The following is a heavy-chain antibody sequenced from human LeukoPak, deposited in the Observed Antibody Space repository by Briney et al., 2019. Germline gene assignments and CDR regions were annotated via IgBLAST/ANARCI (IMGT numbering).Heavy chain of an antibody. J-gene: IGHJ4*02. V-gene: IGHV1-8*01. CDR1: GYTFTSYD. CDR3: AREAGLLWFGELLRIWATRGTYFDY. Sequence: ASVKVSCKASGYTFTSYDINWVRQATGQGLEWMGWMNPNSGNTGYAQKFQGRVTMTRNTSISTAYMELSSLRAEDTAVYYCAREAGLLWFGELLRIWATRGTYFDYWGQGTLVTVSS. D-gene: IGHD3-10*01. CDR2: MNPNSGNT.